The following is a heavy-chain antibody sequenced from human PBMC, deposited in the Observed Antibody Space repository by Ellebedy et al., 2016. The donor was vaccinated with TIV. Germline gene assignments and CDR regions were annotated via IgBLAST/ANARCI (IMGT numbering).Heavy chain of an antibody. J-gene: IGHJ4*02. V-gene: IGHV1-69*13. D-gene: IGHD3-10*01. CDR3: ARWGATRITMVRGVIS. CDR1: GGTFSTYA. Sequence: ASVKVSXXASGGTFSTYAISWVRQAPGQGLEWMGGIISIFGTANYAQKFQGRVTITADESTSTAYMELSSLRSEDTAVYYCARWGATRITMVRGVISWGQGTLVTVSS. CDR2: IISIFGTA.